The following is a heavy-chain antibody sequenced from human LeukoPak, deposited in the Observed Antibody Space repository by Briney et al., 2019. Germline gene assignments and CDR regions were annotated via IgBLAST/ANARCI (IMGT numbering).Heavy chain of an antibody. CDR2: IYSGGST. CDR1: GFTVSSNY. D-gene: IGHD1-26*01. Sequence: GGSLRLSCAASGFTVSSNYMSWVRQAPGKGLEWVSVIYSGGSTYYADSVKGRFTISRDNSKNTLYLQMNSLRAEDTAVYYCAREGWEQDSGFDYWGQGTLVTVSS. CDR3: AREGWEQDSGFDY. V-gene: IGHV3-53*05. J-gene: IGHJ4*02.